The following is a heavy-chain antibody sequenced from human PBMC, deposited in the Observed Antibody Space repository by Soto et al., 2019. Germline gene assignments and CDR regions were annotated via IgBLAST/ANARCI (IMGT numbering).Heavy chain of an antibody. Sequence: SETLSLTCAVYGGYFSGYYWSWIRQPPGKGLEWIGEINHSGSTNYNPSLKSRVTISVDTSKNQFSLKLSSVTAADTAVYYCARRIFGVVKISNWFDPWGQGTLVTVSS. CDR3: ARRIFGVVKISNWFDP. J-gene: IGHJ5*02. V-gene: IGHV4-34*01. D-gene: IGHD3-3*01. CDR2: INHSGST. CDR1: GGYFSGYY.